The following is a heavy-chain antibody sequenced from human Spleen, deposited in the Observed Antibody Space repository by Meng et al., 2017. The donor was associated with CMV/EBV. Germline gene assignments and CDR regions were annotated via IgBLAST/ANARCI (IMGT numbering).Heavy chain of an antibody. CDR2: IKQDGSEK. V-gene: IGHV3-7*01. D-gene: IGHD6-13*01. CDR3: ARDEATAGTAIDY. J-gene: IGHJ4*02. CDR1: GFTFSSYW. Sequence: GESLKISCAASGFTFSSYWMSWVRQAPGKGLEWVANIKQDGSEKYYVDSVKGRFTISRDNAKNSLYLQMNSLRAEDTAVYYCARDEATAGTAIDYWGQGTLVTVSS.